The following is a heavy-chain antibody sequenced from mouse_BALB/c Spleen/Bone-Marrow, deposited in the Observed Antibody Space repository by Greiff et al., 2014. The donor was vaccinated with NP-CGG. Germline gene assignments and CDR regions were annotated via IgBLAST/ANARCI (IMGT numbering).Heavy chain of an antibody. D-gene: IGHD1-1*01. CDR3: VMYYYGSSLFAY. Sequence: EVQLQQSGAELVKPGASVKLSCTASGFNIKDTYMHWVKQRPEQGLEWIGMIDPANGNTKYDPKFQGKATITAGTSSNTAYLQLSSLTSEDTAVYYCVMYYYGSSLFAYWGQGTLVTVSA. V-gene: IGHV14-3*02. J-gene: IGHJ3*01. CDR2: IDPANGNT. CDR1: GFNIKDTY.